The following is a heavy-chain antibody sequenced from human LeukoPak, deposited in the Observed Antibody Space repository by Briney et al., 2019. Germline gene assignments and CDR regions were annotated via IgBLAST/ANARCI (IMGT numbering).Heavy chain of an antibody. CDR3: ARGRIAGDSSGYYYVGYYYYYYMDV. Sequence: SETLSLTCAVYGGSFSGYYWSWIRQPPGKGLEWIGEINHSGSTNYNPSLMSRVTISVDTSKNQFSLKLSSVTAADTAVYYCARGRIAGDSSGYYYVGYYYYYYMDVWGKGTTVTVSS. CDR1: GGSFSGYY. CDR2: INHSGST. D-gene: IGHD3-22*01. J-gene: IGHJ6*03. V-gene: IGHV4-34*01.